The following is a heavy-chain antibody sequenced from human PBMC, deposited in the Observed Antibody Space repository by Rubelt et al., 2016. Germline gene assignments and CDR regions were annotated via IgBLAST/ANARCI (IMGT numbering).Heavy chain of an antibody. CDR2: IDWDDDK. CDR3: AWIAVAGTGFDY. CDR1: GFSLSTSGMC. V-gene: IGHV2-70*01. J-gene: IGHJ4*02. Sequence: QVTLRESGPALAKPTQTLTLTCTFSGFSLSTSGMCVSWIRQPPGKALEWLALIDWDDDKYYSTSLKTRLTISKDTSKHLVVFTVPNMDPLYTAAYYCAWIAVAGTGFDYWGQGTRATVSS. D-gene: IGHD6-19*01.